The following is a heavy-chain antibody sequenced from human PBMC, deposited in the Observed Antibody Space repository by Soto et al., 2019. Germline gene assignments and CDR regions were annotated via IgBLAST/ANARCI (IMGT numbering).Heavy chain of an antibody. D-gene: IGHD3-16*01. CDR3: ARHLRSYDFFQYYYGIDV. CDR2: IYPGDSDT. Sequence: RGESLKISCRGSGYNYNLHWISWVRQKPGRGLEWMGIIYPGDSDTRYNPSFQGQVTISVDKSINTAYLQWDSLEASDTATYYCARHLRSYDFFQYYYGIDVWGKGSTVNVPS. V-gene: IGHV5-51*01. CDR1: GYNYNLHW. J-gene: IGHJ6*04.